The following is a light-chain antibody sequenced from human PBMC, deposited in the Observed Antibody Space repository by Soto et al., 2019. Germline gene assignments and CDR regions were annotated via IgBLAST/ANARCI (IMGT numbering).Light chain of an antibody. CDR3: QHYGGSLT. CDR2: GAS. Sequence: EIVLTQSPGTLSLSLGETATLSCRASQSVSSGYLAWYQHKPGQAPRLLIYGASRRATGIPDRFSGSGSGTDFTLTISSLDPDDFAVYYCQHYGGSLTFGQGTRLEI. CDR1: QSVSSGY. J-gene: IGKJ5*01. V-gene: IGKV3-20*01.